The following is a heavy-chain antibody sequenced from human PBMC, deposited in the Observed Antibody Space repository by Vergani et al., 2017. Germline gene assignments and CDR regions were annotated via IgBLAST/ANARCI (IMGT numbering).Heavy chain of an antibody. V-gene: IGHV1-3*01. J-gene: IGHJ4*02. CDR1: GYTFTNYV. CDR3: ARDGCSGGSCSTRSFDY. CDR2: INAGNGNT. D-gene: IGHD2-15*01. Sequence: QVQLVQSGAEVKKPGASVKVSCKASGYTFTNYVMHWVRQAPGQRLEWMGWINAGNGNTKYSQKFQGRVTITRDTSASTAYMELSSLRSEDTAVYYCARDGCSGGSCSTRSFDYWGQGTLVTVSS.